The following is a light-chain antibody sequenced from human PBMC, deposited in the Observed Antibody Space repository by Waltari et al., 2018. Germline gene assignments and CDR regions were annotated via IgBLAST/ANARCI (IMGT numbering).Light chain of an antibody. CDR3: QQYNSHSQT. CDR1: QSINSW. CDR2: KAS. V-gene: IGKV1-5*03. Sequence: DIQMTQSPSTLSASVGDRVTITCRARQSINSWLAWDQQKPGKAPKLLIYKASTLQSGVPSRFSGSGSGTEFTLTISSLQPDDFATYYCQQYNSHSQTFGRGTKLEIK. J-gene: IGKJ2*01.